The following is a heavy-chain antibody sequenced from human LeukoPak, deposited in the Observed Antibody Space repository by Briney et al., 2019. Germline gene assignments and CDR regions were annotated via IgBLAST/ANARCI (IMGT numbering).Heavy chain of an antibody. CDR1: GFTFSSYA. D-gene: IGHD6-6*01. J-gene: IGHJ4*02. CDR2: ISGSGGST. CDR3: AKVRFGSSSPTRGAYFDY. V-gene: IGHV3-23*01. Sequence: QPGGSLRLSCAASGFTFSSYAMSWVRQAPGKGLEWVSAISGSGGSTYYADSVKGRFTISRDNSKNTLYLQMNSLRAEDTAVYYCAKVRFGSSSPTRGAYFDYWGQGTLVTVSS.